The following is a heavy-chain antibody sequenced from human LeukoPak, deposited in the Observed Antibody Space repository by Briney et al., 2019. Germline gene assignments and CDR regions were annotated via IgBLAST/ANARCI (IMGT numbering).Heavy chain of an antibody. J-gene: IGHJ4*02. V-gene: IGHV1-2*02. CDR3: ARAIAAAGTNYFDY. Sequence: ASVKVSCKASGYTFTGYYMHWVRQAPGQGLEWMGWISPNSGGTNYAQKFQDRVTMTRDTSISTAYMELSRLRSDDTALYYCARAIAAAGTNYFDYWGQGTLVTVSS. CDR2: ISPNSGGT. D-gene: IGHD6-13*01. CDR1: GYTFTGYY.